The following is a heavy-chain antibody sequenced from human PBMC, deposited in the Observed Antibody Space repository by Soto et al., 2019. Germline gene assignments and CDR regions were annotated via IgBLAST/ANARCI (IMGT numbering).Heavy chain of an antibody. J-gene: IGHJ4*02. V-gene: IGHV3-30*18. Sequence: PGGSLRLSCAASGFTFSNYGMHWVRQAPGKGLECVAVISFDGSNKYYADSVKGRFTISRDNSKNTLYLEMNSLRAEDTAVYYCAKAHYSGSGSYYNTDCWGQGTLVTVSS. CDR1: GFTFSNYG. CDR3: AKAHYSGSGSYYNTDC. D-gene: IGHD3-10*01. CDR2: ISFDGSNK.